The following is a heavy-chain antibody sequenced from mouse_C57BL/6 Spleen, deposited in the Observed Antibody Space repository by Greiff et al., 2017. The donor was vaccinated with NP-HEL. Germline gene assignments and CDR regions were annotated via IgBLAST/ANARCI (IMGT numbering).Heavy chain of an antibody. V-gene: IGHV1-18*01. CDR2: INPNNGGT. CDR3: ARRTYAMDY. CDR1: GYTFTDYN. J-gene: IGHJ4*01. Sequence: EVKLQESGPELVKPGASVKIPCKASGYTFTDYNMDWVKQSHGKSLEWIGDINPNNGGTIYNQKFKGKATLTVDNSSSTAYMELRSLTSEDTAVYYCARRTYAMDYWGQGTSVTVSS.